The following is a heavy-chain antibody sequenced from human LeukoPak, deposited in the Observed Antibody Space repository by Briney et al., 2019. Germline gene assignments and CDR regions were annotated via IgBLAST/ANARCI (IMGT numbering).Heavy chain of an antibody. Sequence: GGSLRLSCAASGFTFSSYSMNWVRQAPGKGLEWVSSISSSSSYIYHADSVKGRFTISRDNAKNSLYLHMSSLRAEDTAVYYCARAGGSIAAHIDYWGQGTLVTVSS. CDR1: GFTFSSYS. V-gene: IGHV3-21*01. CDR3: ARAGGSIAAHIDY. CDR2: ISSSSSYI. D-gene: IGHD6-6*01. J-gene: IGHJ4*02.